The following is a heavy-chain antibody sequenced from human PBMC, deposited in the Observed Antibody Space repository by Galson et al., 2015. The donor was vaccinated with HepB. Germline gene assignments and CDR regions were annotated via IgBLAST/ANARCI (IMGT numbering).Heavy chain of an antibody. CDR1: GYTFTGYY. V-gene: IGHV1-2*04. J-gene: IGHJ5*02. CDR2: INPNSGGT. Sequence: SVKVSCKASGYTFTGYYMHWVRQAPGQGLEWMGWINPNSGGTNYAQKFQGWVTMTRDTSISTAYMELSRLRSDDTAVYYCARDGGFGVVTPPDDWFDPWGQGTLVTVSS. CDR3: ARDGGFGVVTPPDDWFDP. D-gene: IGHD3-3*01.